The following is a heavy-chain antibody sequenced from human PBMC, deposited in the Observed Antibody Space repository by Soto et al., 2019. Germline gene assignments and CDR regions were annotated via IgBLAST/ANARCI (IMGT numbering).Heavy chain of an antibody. D-gene: IGHD3-3*01. V-gene: IGHV1-2*04. Sequence: GASVKVSCKASGYTFTGYYMHWVRQAPGQGLEWMGWINPNSGGTNYAQKFQGWVTMTRDTSISTAYMELSRLRSDDTAVYYCARGGWGTYYDFWSGYYAYDYWGQGTLVTVSS. J-gene: IGHJ4*02. CDR3: ARGGWGTYYDFWSGYYAYDY. CDR1: GYTFTGYY. CDR2: INPNSGGT.